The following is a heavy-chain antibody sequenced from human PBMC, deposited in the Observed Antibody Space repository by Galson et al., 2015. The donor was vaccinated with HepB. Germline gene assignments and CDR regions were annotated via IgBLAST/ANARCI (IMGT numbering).Heavy chain of an antibody. CDR2: IWYDGSNK. Sequence: SLRLSCAASGFTFSSYGMHWVRQAPGKGLEWVAVIWYDGSNKYYADSVKGRFTISRDNSKNTLYLQMNSLRAEDTAVYYCARGGSGSYYLDYWGQGTLVTVSS. CDR1: GFTFSSYG. J-gene: IGHJ4*02. V-gene: IGHV3-33*01. D-gene: IGHD1-26*01. CDR3: ARGGSGSYYLDY.